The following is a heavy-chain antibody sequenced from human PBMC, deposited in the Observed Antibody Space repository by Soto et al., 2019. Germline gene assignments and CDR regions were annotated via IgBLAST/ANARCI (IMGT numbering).Heavy chain of an antibody. J-gene: IGHJ4*02. CDR1: GYSFTSYW. D-gene: IGHD3-3*01. CDR2: IYPGDSDT. Sequence: GESLKISCKGSGYSFTSYWIGWVRQMPGKGLEWMGIIYPGDSDTRYSPSFQGQVTISADKSISTAYLQWSSLKASDTAMHYCASSRRDFWSGYFYWGQGTLVTVSS. V-gene: IGHV5-51*01. CDR3: ASSRRDFWSGYFY.